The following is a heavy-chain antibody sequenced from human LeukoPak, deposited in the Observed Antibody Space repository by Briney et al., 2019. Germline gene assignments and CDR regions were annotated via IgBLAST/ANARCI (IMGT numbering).Heavy chain of an antibody. J-gene: IGHJ4*02. Sequence: GGSLRLSCAASGFTFSTHWMNWVRQAPGKGLEWVANINQYGNEKYYVDSVKGRFTISRDNGENSLYLEMNSLRAEDTAVYYCATGAEMDRGVIINGHLDYWGQGTLVTASS. CDR3: ATGAEMDRGVIINGHLDY. V-gene: IGHV3-7*01. CDR2: INQYGNEK. D-gene: IGHD3-10*01. CDR1: GFTFSTHW.